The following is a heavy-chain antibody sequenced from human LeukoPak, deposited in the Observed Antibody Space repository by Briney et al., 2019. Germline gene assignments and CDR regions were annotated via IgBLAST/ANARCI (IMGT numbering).Heavy chain of an antibody. J-gene: IGHJ4*02. D-gene: IGHD3-9*01. CDR2: ISYDESNI. CDR3: ARGSDILTGRLKY. CDR1: GFTFSSFV. V-gene: IGHV3-30*04. Sequence: EGSLRLSCEASGFTFSSFVMHWVRQAPGKGLEWVAVISYDESNIYYAGSVKGRFTISRDNSKNTLYLQMNSLRAEDTAVYYCARGSDILTGRLKYWGQGTLVTVSS.